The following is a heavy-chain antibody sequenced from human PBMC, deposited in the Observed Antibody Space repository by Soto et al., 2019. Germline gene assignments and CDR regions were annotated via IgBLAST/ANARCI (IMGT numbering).Heavy chain of an antibody. V-gene: IGHV1-18*01. D-gene: IGHD2-2*01. CDR2: ISAYNGNT. J-gene: IGHJ6*02. Sequence: ASVKVSCKASGYTFTSYGISWVRQAPGQGLEWMGWISAYNGNTNYAQKLQGRVTMTTDTSTSTAYMELRSLRSDGTAVYYCARVGLDCISTSCYHYYYYGMDVWGQGTTVTVSS. CDR1: GYTFTSYG. CDR3: ARVGLDCISTSCYHYYYYGMDV.